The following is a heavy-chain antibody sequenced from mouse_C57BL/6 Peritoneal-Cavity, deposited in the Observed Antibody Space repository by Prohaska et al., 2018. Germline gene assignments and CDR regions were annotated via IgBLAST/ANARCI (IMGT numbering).Heavy chain of an antibody. J-gene: IGHJ3*01. V-gene: IGHV6-3*01. CDR2: IRLKSDNYAT. CDR1: GFTFSNYW. Sequence: EVKLEESGGGLVQPGGSMKLSCVASGFTFSNYWMNWVRQSPEKGLEWFAQIRLKSDNYATHYAEYVKGRFSISRDDSKSIVYRQMNNLRAEDTGIYYCTRFAYWGQGTLVTVSA. CDR3: TRFAY.